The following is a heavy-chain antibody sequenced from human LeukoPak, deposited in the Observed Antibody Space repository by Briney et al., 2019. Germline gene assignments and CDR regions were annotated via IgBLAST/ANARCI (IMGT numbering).Heavy chain of an antibody. Sequence: SVKVSCKASGGTFSSYAISWLRQAPGQGLEWMERIIPIFGTANYAQKFQGRVTVTTDESTSTAYMELSSLRSEDTAVYYCAMGGCSGGSCYRKYFDYWGQGTLVTVSS. V-gene: IGHV1-69*05. J-gene: IGHJ4*02. CDR2: IIPIFGTA. CDR1: GGTFSSYA. CDR3: AMGGCSGGSCYRKYFDY. D-gene: IGHD2-15*01.